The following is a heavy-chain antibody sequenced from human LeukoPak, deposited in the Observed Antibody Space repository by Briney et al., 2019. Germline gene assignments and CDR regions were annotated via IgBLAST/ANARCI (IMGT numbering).Heavy chain of an antibody. V-gene: IGHV3-43*02. CDR3: AKDMWRFGELDYDY. Sequence: VRSLRLSCAAAGFTFDDYAMHWVRQAPWKGLEWVSLISGDGGSTYYADSVKGRFTISRDNSKNSLYLQMNSLRTEDTALYYCAKDMWRFGELDYDYWGQGTLVTVSS. CDR2: ISGDGGST. J-gene: IGHJ4*02. D-gene: IGHD3-10*01. CDR1: GFTFDDYA.